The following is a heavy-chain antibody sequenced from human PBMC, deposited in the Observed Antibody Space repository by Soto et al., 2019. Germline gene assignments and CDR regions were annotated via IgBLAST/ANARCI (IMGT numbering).Heavy chain of an antibody. Sequence: QLQLQESGSGLVKPSQTLSLTCAVSGGSISSGGYSWSWIRQPPGKGLEWIGYIYHSGSTYYNPSLKRRVPITIKRSQNPVSPKLGSGTAGDHGVLFWGRGPPFGRWGPGTL. CDR3: GRGPPFGR. D-gene: IGHD3-16*01. CDR2: IYHSGST. CDR1: GGSISSGGYS. J-gene: IGHJ4*02. V-gene: IGHV4-30-2*01.